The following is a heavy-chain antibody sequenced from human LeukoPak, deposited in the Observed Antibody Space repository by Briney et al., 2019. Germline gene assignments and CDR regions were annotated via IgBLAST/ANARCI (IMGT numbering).Heavy chain of an antibody. J-gene: IGHJ1*01. CDR3: ASYMTTVTTGRPFAFQH. CDR1: GFTFSSYG. CDR2: ISYDGSNK. V-gene: IGHV3-30*03. D-gene: IGHD4-17*01. Sequence: PGGSLRLSCAASGFTFSSYGTHWVRQAPGKGLEWVAVISYDGSNKYYADSVKGRFTISRDNSKNTLYLQMNSLRAEDTAVYYCASYMTTVTTGRPFAFQHWGQGTLVTVSS.